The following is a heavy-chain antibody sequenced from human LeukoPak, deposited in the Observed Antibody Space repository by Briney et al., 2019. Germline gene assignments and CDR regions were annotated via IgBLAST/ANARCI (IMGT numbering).Heavy chain of an antibody. CDR3: AGDFSSITAAGTGFDY. Sequence: PGGSLRLSCAASGFTFSNAWMSGVRQAPGKGLEWVAVISYDGSNKYYAGSVKGRFTISRDSSKNTLFLHMNSLRAEYTAGYYCAGDFSSITAAGTGFDYWGQGTLVAVSS. D-gene: IGHD6-13*01. CDR2: ISYDGSNK. CDR1: GFTFSNAW. V-gene: IGHV3-30-3*01. J-gene: IGHJ4*02.